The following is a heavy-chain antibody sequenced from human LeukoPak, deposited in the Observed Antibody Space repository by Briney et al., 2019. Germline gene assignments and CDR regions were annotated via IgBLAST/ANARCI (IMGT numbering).Heavy chain of an antibody. J-gene: IGHJ4*02. V-gene: IGHV3-21*01. CDR1: GFTFSSYN. D-gene: IGHD3-3*01. CDR2: MTSTSHI. CDR3: ARDLDFWSGYKDY. Sequence: PGGSLRLSCAASGFTFSSYNLSWVRQAPGKGLEWVSSMTSTSHIYYADSVKGRFTISRDNAKNSLYLQMNSLRAEDTAVYYCARDLDFWSGYKDYWGQGTLVTVSS.